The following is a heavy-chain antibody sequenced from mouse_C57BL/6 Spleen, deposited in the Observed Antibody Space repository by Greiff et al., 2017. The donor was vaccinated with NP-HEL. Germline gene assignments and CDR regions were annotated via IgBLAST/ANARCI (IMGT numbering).Heavy chain of an antibody. J-gene: IGHJ4*01. CDR2: IYPGSGST. V-gene: IGHV1-55*01. CDR3: ARNGNYEGYAMDY. CDR1: GYTFTSYW. Sequence: VQLQQPGAELVKPGASVKMSCKASGYTFTSYWITWVKQRPGQGLEWIGDIYPGSGSTNYNEKFKSKATLTVDTSSSTAYMQLSSLTSEDSAVYYCARNGNYEGYAMDYWGQGTSVTVSS. D-gene: IGHD2-1*01.